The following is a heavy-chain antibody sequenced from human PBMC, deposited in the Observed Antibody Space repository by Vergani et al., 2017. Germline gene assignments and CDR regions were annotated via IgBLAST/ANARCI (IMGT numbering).Heavy chain of an antibody. J-gene: IGHJ4*02. CDR3: ARAGGIQLWFEYFDY. Sequence: QVQLVQSGAEVKKPGSSVKVSCKASGGTFSSYALSWVRQAPGQGLEWMGRIIPILGIANYAQKFQGRVTITADKSTSTAYMELSSLRSEDTAVYYCARAGGIQLWFEYFDYWGQGTLVTVSS. CDR2: IIPILGIA. D-gene: IGHD5-18*01. V-gene: IGHV1-69*04. CDR1: GGTFSSYA.